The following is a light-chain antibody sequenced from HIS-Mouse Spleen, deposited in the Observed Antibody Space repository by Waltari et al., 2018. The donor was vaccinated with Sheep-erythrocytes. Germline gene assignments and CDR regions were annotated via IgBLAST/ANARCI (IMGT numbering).Light chain of an antibody. CDR2: DAS. Sequence: AIQLTQSPSSLSAYVGDRVTITCLASHGISSALAWYQQKPGKAPKLLIYDASSLESGVPSRFSGSGSGTDFTLTISSLQPEDFATYYCQQFNNYPRTFGQGTKVEIK. V-gene: IGKV1D-13*01. CDR1: HGISSA. CDR3: QQFNNYPRT. J-gene: IGKJ1*01.